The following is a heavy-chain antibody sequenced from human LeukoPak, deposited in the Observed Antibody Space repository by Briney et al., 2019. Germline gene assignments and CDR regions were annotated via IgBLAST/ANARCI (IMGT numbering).Heavy chain of an antibody. J-gene: IGHJ4*02. CDR3: ATAADCSSTSCYGVDY. CDR2: INPNSGGT. CDR1: GYTFTGYY. Sequence: ASVKVSCKASGYTFTGYYMHWVRQAPGQGLEWMGWINPNSGGTNYAQKFQGRVTMTRDTSISTAYMELSRLRSDDTAVYYCATAADCSSTSCYGVDYWGQGTLVTVSS. V-gene: IGHV1-2*02. D-gene: IGHD2-2*01.